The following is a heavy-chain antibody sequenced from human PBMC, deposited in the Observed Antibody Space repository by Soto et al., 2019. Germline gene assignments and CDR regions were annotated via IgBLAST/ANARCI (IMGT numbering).Heavy chain of an antibody. CDR3: ARDQGTAMVTGWAY. Sequence: PGGSLRLFCAASGFTFSSYSMNWVRQAPGKGLEWVSSISSSSSYIYYADSVKGRFTISRDNAKNSLYLQMNSLRAEDTAVYYCARDQGTAMVTGWAYWGQGTLVTVSS. CDR1: GFTFSSYS. V-gene: IGHV3-21*01. J-gene: IGHJ4*02. D-gene: IGHD5-18*01. CDR2: ISSSSSYI.